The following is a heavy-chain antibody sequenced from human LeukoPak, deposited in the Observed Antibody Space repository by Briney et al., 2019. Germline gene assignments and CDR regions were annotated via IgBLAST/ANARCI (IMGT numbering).Heavy chain of an antibody. Sequence: SGGSLRLSCVGSGFTFTTYWMSWVRQAPGKGLEWVSYISSSSSTIYYADSVKGRFTISRDNAKNSLYLQMNSLRAEDTAVYSCASSHHTAMVTAYYYMDVWGKGTTVTVSS. CDR2: ISSSSSTI. CDR1: GFTFTTYW. J-gene: IGHJ6*03. V-gene: IGHV3-48*01. D-gene: IGHD5-18*01. CDR3: ASSHHTAMVTAYYYMDV.